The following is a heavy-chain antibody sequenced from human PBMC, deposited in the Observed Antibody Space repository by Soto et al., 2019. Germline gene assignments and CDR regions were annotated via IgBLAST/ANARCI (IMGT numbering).Heavy chain of an antibody. CDR3: ACRPGYGWAFDI. CDR2: IYYSGST. J-gene: IGHJ3*02. V-gene: IGHV4-59*01. CDR1: GGSISSYY. Sequence: QVQLQESGPGLVKPSETLSLTCTVSGGSISSYYWGWIRQPPGKGLEWIGYIYYSGSTNYNPSLKRRVTTSVDTSKTQFALKLSSVTAADTAVYDFACRPGYGWAFDIWGQGTMVTVSS. D-gene: IGHD5-18*01.